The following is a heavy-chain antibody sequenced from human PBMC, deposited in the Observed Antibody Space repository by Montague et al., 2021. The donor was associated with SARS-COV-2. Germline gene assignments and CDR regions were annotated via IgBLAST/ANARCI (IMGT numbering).Heavy chain of an antibody. CDR3: AKEVGESPSFDY. D-gene: IGHD2-15*01. CDR1: GFTFDDYA. CDR2: ISWNSGST. V-gene: IGHV3-9*01. J-gene: IGHJ4*02. Sequence: SLRLSCAASGFTFDDYAMHWVRQAPGKGLEWVPGISWNSGSTGYXDSVKGRFTISRDNAKNSLYLQMNSLRAEDTALYYCAKEVGESPSFDYWGQGTLVTVSS.